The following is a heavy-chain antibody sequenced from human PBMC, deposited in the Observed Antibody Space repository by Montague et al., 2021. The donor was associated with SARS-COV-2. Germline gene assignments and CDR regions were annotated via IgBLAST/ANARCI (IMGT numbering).Heavy chain of an antibody. D-gene: IGHD3-22*01. CDR2: INHSGST. CDR3: ARGPRITRIVVVITDIWFDP. Sequence: SETLSLTCAVYGGSISDYYWSWIRQPPGKGLEWIGEINHSGSTNXNPSLKSRVTTSVDTSKNQFSLKLTSVTAADTAVYYCARGPRITRIVVVITDIWFDPWGQGTRVTVSS. CDR1: GGSISDYY. J-gene: IGHJ5*02. V-gene: IGHV4-34*01.